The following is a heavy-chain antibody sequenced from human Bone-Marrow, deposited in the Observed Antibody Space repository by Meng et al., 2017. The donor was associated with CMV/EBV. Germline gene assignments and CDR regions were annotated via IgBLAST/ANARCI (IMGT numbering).Heavy chain of an antibody. CDR1: GGSFSGYY. D-gene: IGHD3-3*01. CDR2: INHSGST. V-gene: IGHV4-34*01. CDR3: ARSYDFWSGYYYY. J-gene: IGHJ4*02. Sequence: SETLSLTCAVYGGSFSGYYWSWIRQPPGKGLEWIGEINHSGSTNYNPSLKSRVTISVDTSKNQFSLKLSSVTAADTAVYYCARSYDFWSGYYYYWGQGTLVTVSS.